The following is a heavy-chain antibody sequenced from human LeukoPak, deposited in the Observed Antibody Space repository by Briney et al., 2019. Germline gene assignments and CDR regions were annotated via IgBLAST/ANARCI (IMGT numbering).Heavy chain of an antibody. V-gene: IGHV1-2*02. CDR3: ARDGSGVVPAAAIDY. CDR2: INPNSGGT. D-gene: IGHD2-2*01. Sequence: GASVKVSCKASGYTFTGYYMHWVRQAPGQGLEWMGWINPNSGGTNYAQKFQGRVTMTRDTSISTAYMELSRLRSDDTAVYYCARDGSGVVPAAAIDYWGQGTLVTVSS. J-gene: IGHJ4*02. CDR1: GYTFTGYY.